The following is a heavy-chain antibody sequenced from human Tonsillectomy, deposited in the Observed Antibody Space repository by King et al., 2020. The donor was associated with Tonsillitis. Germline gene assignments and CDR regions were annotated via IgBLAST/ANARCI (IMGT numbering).Heavy chain of an antibody. Sequence: VQLQESGPGLVKPSQTLSLTCAVSGGSISSGGYSWNWIRQPQGKGLEWIGYIYYSGSTDYNPSLKIRVTISVDTSKNQISMKLSSVTAADPAVYYCARGYGSYIFDFWGQGALVTVSS. CDR2: IYYSGST. CDR1: GGSISSGGYS. V-gene: IGHV4-30-4*07. J-gene: IGHJ4*02. CDR3: ARGYGSYIFDF. D-gene: IGHD2-2*02.